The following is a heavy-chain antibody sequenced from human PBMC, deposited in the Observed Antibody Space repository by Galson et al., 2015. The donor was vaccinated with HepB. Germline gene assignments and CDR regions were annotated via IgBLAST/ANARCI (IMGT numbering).Heavy chain of an antibody. CDR2: ISYDGSNK. D-gene: IGHD4-17*01. Sequence: LRLSCAASGFTFSSYAMHWVRQAPGKGLEWVAVISYDGSNKYYADSVKGRFTISRDNSKNTLYLQMNSLRAEDTAVYYCARDLDDYGDYALDWGQGTLVTVSS. V-gene: IGHV3-30*04. CDR1: GFTFSSYA. J-gene: IGHJ4*02. CDR3: ARDLDDYGDYALD.